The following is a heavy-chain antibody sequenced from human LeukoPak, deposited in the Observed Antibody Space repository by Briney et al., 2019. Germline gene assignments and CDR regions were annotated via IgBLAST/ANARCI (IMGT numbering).Heavy chain of an antibody. V-gene: IGHV3-7*03. Sequence: PGGSLRLSCAASGFTLSHYWMSWVRQAPGKELEWVANIRQDGNEIYYVDSVKGRFTISRDNAKNSLSLQMNSLRADDTAVYYCARDKRADEGSKFDYWGQGTLVTVSS. D-gene: IGHD1-26*01. CDR3: ARDKRADEGSKFDY. CDR2: IRQDGNEI. J-gene: IGHJ4*02. CDR1: GFTLSHYW.